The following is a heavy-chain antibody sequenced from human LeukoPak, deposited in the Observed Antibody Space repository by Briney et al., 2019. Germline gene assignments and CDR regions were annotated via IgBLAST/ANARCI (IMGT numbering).Heavy chain of an antibody. D-gene: IGHD2-2*01. CDR1: GGTFSSYA. Sequence: GAAVKVSCKASGGTFSSYAISWVRQAPGQGLEWMGRIIPIFGIANYAQKFQGRVTITADKYTSTAYMELSSLRSEDTAVYYCATSLQDIVVVPAILDYWGQGTLVTVSS. CDR2: IIPIFGIA. V-gene: IGHV1-69*04. CDR3: ATSLQDIVVVPAILDY. J-gene: IGHJ4*02.